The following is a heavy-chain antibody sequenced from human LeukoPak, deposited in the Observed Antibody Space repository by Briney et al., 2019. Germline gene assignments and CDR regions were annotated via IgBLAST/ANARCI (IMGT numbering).Heavy chain of an antibody. J-gene: IGHJ4*02. CDR3: AKARNYDFWSGTLWGDFDY. CDR2: ISWNSGSI. D-gene: IGHD3-3*01. V-gene: IGHV3-9*03. CDR1: GFTFSSYS. Sequence: GGSLRLSCAASGFTFSSYSMNWVRQAPGKGLEWVSGISWNSGSIGYADSVKGRFTFSRDNAKNSLYLQMNSLRAEDMALYYCAKARNYDFWSGTLWGDFDYWGQGTLVTVSS.